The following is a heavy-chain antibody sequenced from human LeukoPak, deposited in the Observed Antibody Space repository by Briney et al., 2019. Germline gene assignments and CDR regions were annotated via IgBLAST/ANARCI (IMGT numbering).Heavy chain of an antibody. CDR3: ARVNGDYERGGAPDY. D-gene: IGHD4-17*01. CDR1: GFTFSSYT. J-gene: IGHJ4*02. CDR2: ISSGSTYV. Sequence: GGSLRLSCAASGFTFSSYTMNWVRQAPGKGLDWVSSISSGSTYVYYADSVKGRFTISRDNAKNSLYLQMNNLRVEDTAIYYCARVNGDYERGGAPDYWGQGTPVTVSS. V-gene: IGHV3-21*01.